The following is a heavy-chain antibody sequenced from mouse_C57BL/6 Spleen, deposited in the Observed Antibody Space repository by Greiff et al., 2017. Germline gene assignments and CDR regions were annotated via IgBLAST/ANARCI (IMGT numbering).Heavy chain of an antibody. CDR1: GFTFSDYG. Sequence: EVQVVESGGGLVKPGGSLKLSCAASGFTFSDYGMHWVRQAPEKGLEWVAYINSGSSTIYYADTVKGRFTISRDNAKNTLFLQMTSLRSEDTAMYYCARAGVVTNYFDYWGQGTTLTVSS. V-gene: IGHV5-17*01. D-gene: IGHD2-2*01. CDR2: INSGSSTI. CDR3: ARAGVVTNYFDY. J-gene: IGHJ2*01.